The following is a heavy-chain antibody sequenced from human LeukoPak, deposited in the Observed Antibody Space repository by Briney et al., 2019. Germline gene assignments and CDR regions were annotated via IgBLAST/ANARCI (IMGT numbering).Heavy chain of an antibody. V-gene: IGHV4-4*07. CDR3: AREETYYYDSSGYSENWFDP. CDR2: IYTSGST. Sequence: PSETLSLTCTVSGGSISSYYWSWIRQPAGKGLEWIGRIYTSGSTNYNPSLKSRVTMSVDTSKSQFSLKLSSVTAADTAVYYCAREETYYYDSSGYSENWFDPWGQGTLVTVSS. D-gene: IGHD3-22*01. J-gene: IGHJ5*02. CDR1: GGSISSYY.